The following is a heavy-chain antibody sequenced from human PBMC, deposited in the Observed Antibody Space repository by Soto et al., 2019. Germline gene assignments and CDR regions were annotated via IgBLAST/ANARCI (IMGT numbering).Heavy chain of an antibody. V-gene: IGHV3-9*01. J-gene: IGHJ4*02. Sequence: GGSLRLSCVVSGSTIDDYAMHWVRQVPGKGLEWVSGIFWVGGGTGYADSVKGRFTISRDRAKNSLSLQMNSLRIEDTAVYYCGKDLSPGGLDYWGQGTLVTVSS. CDR3: GKDLSPGGLDY. D-gene: IGHD3-16*01. CDR2: IFWVGGGT. CDR1: GSTIDDYA.